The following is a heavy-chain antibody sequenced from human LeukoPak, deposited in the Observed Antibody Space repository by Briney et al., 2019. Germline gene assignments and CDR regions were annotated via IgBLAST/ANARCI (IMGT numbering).Heavy chain of an antibody. CDR2: INPSGGST. Sequence: ASVKVSCKASGYTFTSYYMHWVRQAPGQGLEWMGIINPSGGSTSYAQKFQGRVTMTRDTSTSTVYMELSSLRSEDAAVYYCASGGGPYYFDYWGQGTLVTVSS. V-gene: IGHV1-46*01. CDR1: GYTFTSYY. CDR3: ASGGGPYYFDY. D-gene: IGHD3-16*01. J-gene: IGHJ4*02.